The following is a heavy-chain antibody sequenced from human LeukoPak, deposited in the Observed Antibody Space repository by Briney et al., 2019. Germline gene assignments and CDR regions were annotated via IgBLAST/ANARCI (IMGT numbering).Heavy chain of an antibody. CDR2: INSDGSST. Sequence: GGSLRLSCAASGFTFSSYWMHWVRQAPGKGLVWVSRINSDGSSTSYAGSVKGRFTISRDNAKNTLYLQMNSLGAEDTALYYCARVSDYYNGVDVWGQGTSVTVSS. CDR3: ARVSDYYNGVDV. V-gene: IGHV3-74*01. CDR1: GFTFSSYW. J-gene: IGHJ6*02.